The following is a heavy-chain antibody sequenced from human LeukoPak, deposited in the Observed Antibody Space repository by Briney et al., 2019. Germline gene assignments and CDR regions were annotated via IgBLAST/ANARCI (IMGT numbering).Heavy chain of an antibody. J-gene: IGHJ4*02. CDR3: ARSLYYDFWSGYYTTVGYFDY. D-gene: IGHD3-3*01. V-gene: IGHV4-39*01. CDR2: IYYSGST. Sequence: SETLSLTCTVSGGSISSTTYYWGWIRQPPGKGLEWIGSIYYSGSTYYNPSFKSRVTISVDTSKNQFSLKLSSVTAADTAVYYCARSLYYDFWSGYYTTVGYFDYWGQGTLVTVSS. CDR1: GGSISSTTYY.